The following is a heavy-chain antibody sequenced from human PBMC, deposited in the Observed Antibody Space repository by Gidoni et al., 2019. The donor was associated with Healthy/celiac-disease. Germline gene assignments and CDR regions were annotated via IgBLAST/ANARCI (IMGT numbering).Heavy chain of an antibody. J-gene: IGHJ4*02. CDR2: ISYDGSNK. Sequence: QVQLVESGGGVVQPGRSLRLSCAASGFTFSSYGMHWVRQAPGKGLEWVAVISYDGSNKYYADSVKGRFTISRDNSKNTLYLQMNSLRAEDTAVYYCAKDRDSSSSPFDYWGQGTLVTVSS. V-gene: IGHV3-30*18. CDR3: AKDRDSSSSPFDY. D-gene: IGHD6-6*01. CDR1: GFTFSSYG.